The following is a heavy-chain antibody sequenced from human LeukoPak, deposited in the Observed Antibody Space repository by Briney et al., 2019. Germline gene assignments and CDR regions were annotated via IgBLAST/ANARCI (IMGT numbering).Heavy chain of an antibody. D-gene: IGHD3-22*01. CDR3: ARRKYYYDSSGLFV. CDR1: GGSFSGYY. V-gene: IGHV4-34*01. Sequence: SETLSLTCAVYGGSFSGYYWSWIRQPPGKGLEWIGEINHSGSTNYNPSLESRVTISVDTSKNQFSLKLSSVTAADTAVYYCARRKYYYDSSGLFVWGKGTTVTVSS. CDR2: INHSGST. J-gene: IGHJ6*04.